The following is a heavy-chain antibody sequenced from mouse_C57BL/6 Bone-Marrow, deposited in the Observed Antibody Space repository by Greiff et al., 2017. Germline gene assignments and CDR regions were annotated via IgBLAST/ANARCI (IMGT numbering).Heavy chain of an antibody. CDR1: YTFSSRVH. Sequence: VQLQQSGPELARPWASVRISCQAFYTFSSRVHFAMRDTNYWMQWVWQGHGQGVEWIGANYPGYGGTGYIPKLKGKATLTADKSSSTAYMHLSSLTSEDSAVYYCASHYYGSSYFDYWGQGTTLTVSS. CDR3: SEDSAVYYCASHYYGSSYFDY. J-gene: IGHJ2*01. V-gene: IGHV1-87*01. CDR2: GQGVEWIG. D-gene: IGHD1-1*01.